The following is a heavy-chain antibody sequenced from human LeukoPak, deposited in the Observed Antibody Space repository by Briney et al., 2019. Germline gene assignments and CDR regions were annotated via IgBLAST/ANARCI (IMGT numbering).Heavy chain of an antibody. CDR2: ISSSSSYI. Sequence: PGGSLRLSCAASGFTFSSYSMNWVRQAPGKGLEWVSSISSSSSYIYYADSVKGRFTISRDNAKNSLYLQMNSLRAEDMALYYCAKGRVDFWSGYYFDYWGQGTLVTVSS. CDR3: AKGRVDFWSGYYFDY. V-gene: IGHV3-21*04. CDR1: GFTFSSYS. J-gene: IGHJ4*02. D-gene: IGHD3-3*01.